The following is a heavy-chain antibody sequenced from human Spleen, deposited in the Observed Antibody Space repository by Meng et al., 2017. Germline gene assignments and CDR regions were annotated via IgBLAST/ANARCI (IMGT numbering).Heavy chain of an antibody. Sequence: GESLKISCAVSGFTFSSHAMHWVRQAPSKGLEWVAVISNDGSNKYHRDSVKGRFTISRDNSKNTLYLQMNSLRAEDTAVYYCVSGYSSSWYSGFDHWGQGTLVTVSS. D-gene: IGHD6-13*01. CDR1: GFTFSSHA. CDR3: VSGYSSSWYSGFDH. CDR2: ISNDGSNK. V-gene: IGHV3-30*04. J-gene: IGHJ4*02.